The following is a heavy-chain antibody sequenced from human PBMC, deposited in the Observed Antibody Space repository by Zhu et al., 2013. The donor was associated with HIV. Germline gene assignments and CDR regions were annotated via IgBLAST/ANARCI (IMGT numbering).Heavy chain of an antibody. Sequence: QGQLVQSGAAVQEPGATLRVSCRAFGDTLRNSDVHWVRQAPGQGLEWMGWMNPRSENTGSHPRFQDRIIMTWDTSTGTAHLEMTRLTSVDTALYFCARAASRHCDKRRCYWGTQNLWGQGTQVTVSS. CDR3: ARAASRHCDKRRCYWGTQNL. D-gene: IGHD7-27*01. CDR1: GDTLRNSD. CDR2: MNPRSENT. V-gene: IGHV1-8*01. J-gene: IGHJ4*03.